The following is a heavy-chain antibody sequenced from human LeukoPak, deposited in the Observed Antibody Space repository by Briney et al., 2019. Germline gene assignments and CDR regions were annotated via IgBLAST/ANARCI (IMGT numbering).Heavy chain of an antibody. J-gene: IGHJ4*02. CDR2: ISSSSSNI. Sequence: GGSLRLSCAASGFTFSSYSMNWVRQAPGKGLEWVSSISSSSSNIYYADSVKGRFTISRDNAKNSLYLQMNSLRAEDTAVYYCARDRGPYWSGGCCSRRFDYWGQGNLVTVSS. CDR1: GFTFSSYS. D-gene: IGHD2-15*01. V-gene: IGHV3-21*01. CDR3: ARDRGPYWSGGCCSRRFDY.